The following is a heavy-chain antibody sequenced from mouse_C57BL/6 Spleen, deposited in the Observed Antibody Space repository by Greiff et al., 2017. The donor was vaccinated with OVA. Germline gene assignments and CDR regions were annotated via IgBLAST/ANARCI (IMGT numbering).Heavy chain of an antibody. CDR3: ALTAQATGFAY. Sequence: QVQLQQSGPELVKPGASVKISCKASGYAFSSSWMNWVKQRPGKGLEWIGRIYPGDGDTNYNGKFKGKATLTAAKSSSTAYMQLSSLTSEDSAVYFCALTAQATGFAYWGQGTLVTVSA. D-gene: IGHD3-2*02. CDR2: IYPGDGDT. V-gene: IGHV1-82*01. J-gene: IGHJ3*01. CDR1: GYAFSSSW.